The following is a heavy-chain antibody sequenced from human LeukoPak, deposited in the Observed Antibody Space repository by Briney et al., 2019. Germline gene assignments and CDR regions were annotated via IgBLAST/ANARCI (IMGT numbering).Heavy chain of an antibody. J-gene: IGHJ6*03. Sequence: GGSLRLSCAASGFTFSSYNMNWVRQAPGKGLEWVSSITSGSSYIYYADSVKGRFTISRDNAKNSLYLQMNSLRAEDTAVYYCAKAGTLRYYYYYMDVWGEGTTVTVSS. V-gene: IGHV3-21*04. D-gene: IGHD3-10*01. CDR1: GFTFSSYN. CDR3: AKAGTLRYYYYYMDV. CDR2: ITSGSSYI.